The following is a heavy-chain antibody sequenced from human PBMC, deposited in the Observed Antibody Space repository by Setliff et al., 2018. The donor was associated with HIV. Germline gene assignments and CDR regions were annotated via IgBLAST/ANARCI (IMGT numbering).Heavy chain of an antibody. V-gene: IGHV3-43D*03. CDR3: ARDRRRRTLAGIGSYFDY. Sequence: LSCVASGFNFNDYSMHWVRQTPGKTLEWVSLISWDSGRTDYAVSVRGRFTISRDNAKKSLSLQMNSLRAEDTAMYYCARDRRRRTLAGIGSYFDYWGQGTMVTVSS. CDR2: ISWDSGRT. J-gene: IGHJ4*02. CDR1: GFNFNDYS. D-gene: IGHD6-19*01.